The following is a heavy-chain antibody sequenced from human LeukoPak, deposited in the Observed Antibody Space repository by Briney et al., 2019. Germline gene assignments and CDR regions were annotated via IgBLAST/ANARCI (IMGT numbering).Heavy chain of an antibody. V-gene: IGHV3-7*01. CDR2: IKQDGSEK. J-gene: IGHJ4*02. D-gene: IGHD2-21*02. CDR3: ARDTLTAEGNYSDY. Sequence: GGSLRLSCAASGFTFSSYWMSWVRQAPGKGLEWVANIKQDGSEKYYVDSVKGRFTISRDNAKNSLYLQMNSLRAEDTAVYYCARDTLTAEGNYSDYWGQGTLVTVSS. CDR1: GFTFSSYW.